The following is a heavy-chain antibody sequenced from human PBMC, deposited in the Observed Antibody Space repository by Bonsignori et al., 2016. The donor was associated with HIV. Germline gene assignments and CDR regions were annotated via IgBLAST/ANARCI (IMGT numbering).Heavy chain of an antibody. CDR3: VRVTQLGIFKEVGDYFDF. CDR2: ISSGGSRK. V-gene: IGHV3-21*06. Sequence: VRQAPGKGLEWVSSISSGGSRKYYADSVRGRFTVSRDDADNSLHLQMDNLGDDDTAVYYCVRVTQLGIFKEVGDYFDFWGQGTLVTVSS. J-gene: IGHJ4*02. D-gene: IGHD3-3*02.